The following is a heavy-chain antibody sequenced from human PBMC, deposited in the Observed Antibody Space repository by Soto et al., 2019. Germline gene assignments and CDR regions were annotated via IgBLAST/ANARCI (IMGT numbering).Heavy chain of an antibody. V-gene: IGHV3-9*01. CDR1: GFTFDDYA. CDR2: ISWNSGSI. D-gene: IGHD3-10*01. Sequence: GGSLRLSCAASGFTFDDYAMHWVRQAPGKGLEWVSGISWNSGSIGYADSVKGRFTISRDNAKNSLYLQMNSLRAEDTALYYCAKSKTVTETSGYFDYWGQGTMGTVSS. CDR3: AKSKTVTETSGYFDY. J-gene: IGHJ4*02.